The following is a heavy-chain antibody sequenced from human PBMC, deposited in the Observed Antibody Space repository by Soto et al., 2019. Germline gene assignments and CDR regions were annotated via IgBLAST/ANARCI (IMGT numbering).Heavy chain of an antibody. D-gene: IGHD4-17*01. J-gene: IGHJ4*02. CDR1: GFTFSSYA. V-gene: IGHV3-30-3*01. Sequence: QVQLVESGGGVVQPGRSLRLSCAASGFTFSSYAMHWVRQAPGKGLEWVAVISYDGSNKYYADSVKGRFTISRDNSKNTLSLQMNSLRAEDTAVYYCASSTTVMYFDYWGQGTLVTVSS. CDR3: ASSTTVMYFDY. CDR2: ISYDGSNK.